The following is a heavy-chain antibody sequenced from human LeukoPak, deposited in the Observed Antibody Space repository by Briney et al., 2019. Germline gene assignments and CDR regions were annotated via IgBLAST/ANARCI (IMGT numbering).Heavy chain of an antibody. Sequence: ASVKVSCKASEYTFTAYYVNWVRQAPGQGLEWMGWINPNSGDTNFAQNFQGRVTMTRDTSTSTVYMELSRLRSDDTAVYYCARAGPIINGYNPGLFDYWGQGTLVTVSS. V-gene: IGHV1-2*02. CDR1: EYTFTAYY. CDR2: INPNSGDT. D-gene: IGHD5-24*01. CDR3: ARAGPIINGYNPGLFDY. J-gene: IGHJ4*02.